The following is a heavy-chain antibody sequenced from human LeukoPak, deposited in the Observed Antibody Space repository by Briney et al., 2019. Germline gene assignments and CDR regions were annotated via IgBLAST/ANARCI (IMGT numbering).Heavy chain of an antibody. CDR3: ARVRDGYNDAYDI. CDR2: ISPNSGGK. D-gene: IGHD5-24*01. J-gene: IGHJ3*02. CDR1: GYTFSNHY. V-gene: IGHV1-2*02. Sequence: ASVKVSCKASGYTFSNHYIHWVRLAPGQGLQWMGWISPNSGGKNYAQKFKGRVTMTRDTSISTAYMELSSLKSEDTAVYYCARVRDGYNDAYDIWGQGTMVTVSS.